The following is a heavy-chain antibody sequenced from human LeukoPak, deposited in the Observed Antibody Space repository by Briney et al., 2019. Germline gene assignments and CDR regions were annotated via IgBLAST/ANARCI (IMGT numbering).Heavy chain of an antibody. D-gene: IGHD3-22*01. CDR3: ATSLDYYDSSGYYNNWFDP. V-gene: IGHV3-48*03. CDR2: ISSSGTTM. J-gene: IGHJ5*02. CDR1: GFTFSTYE. Sequence: GGSLRLSCAASGFTFSTYEMNWVRQAPGKGLEWISYISSSGTTMHYADSVKGRFTISRDNSKNTLYLQMNSLRAEDTAVYYCATSLDYYDSSGYYNNWFDPWGQGTLVTVSS.